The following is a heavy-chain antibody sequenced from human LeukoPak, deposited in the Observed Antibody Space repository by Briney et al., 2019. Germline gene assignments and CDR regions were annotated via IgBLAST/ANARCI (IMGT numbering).Heavy chain of an antibody. V-gene: IGHV4-30-2*01. CDR3: AREYRGDGYKSNADY. D-gene: IGHD5-24*01. CDR1: GGSISSGGYY. CDR2: IYHSGST. Sequence: TSQTLSLTCTVSGGSISSGGYYWSWIRQPPGKGLEWIGYIYHSGSTYYNPSLKSRVTISVDRSKNQFSLKLSSVTAADTAVYYCAREYRGDGYKSNADYWGQGTLVTVSS. J-gene: IGHJ4*02.